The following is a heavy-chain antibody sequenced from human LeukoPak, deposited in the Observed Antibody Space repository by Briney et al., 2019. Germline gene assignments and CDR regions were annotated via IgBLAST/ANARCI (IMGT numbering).Heavy chain of an antibody. CDR1: GDSISSYY. CDR3: ARLQRITMAGPDYWYFDL. J-gene: IGHJ2*01. V-gene: IGHV4-59*01. Sequence: PSETLSLTCTVSGDSISSYYWSWIRQPPEKGLEWIGYIYYSGSTNYNPSLKSRVTISVDTSKTQFSLKMNSVTAAHTAVYYCARLQRITMAGPDYWYFDLWGRGTLVTVSS. D-gene: IGHD3-10*01. CDR2: IYYSGST.